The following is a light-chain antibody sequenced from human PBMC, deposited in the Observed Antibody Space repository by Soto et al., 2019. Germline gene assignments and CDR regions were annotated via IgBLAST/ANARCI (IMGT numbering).Light chain of an antibody. Sequence: QYVLTQLPSVSGAPGQRVTISCTGSSSNIGAGYDVHWYQQLPGTAPKLLISGNSNRPSGIPDRFSGSKSGTSASLAITGLQDEDEADYYCHAYDNRLSRYVFGTGTKLTVL. J-gene: IGLJ1*01. CDR3: HAYDNRLSRYV. CDR1: SSNIGAGYD. V-gene: IGLV1-40*01. CDR2: GNS.